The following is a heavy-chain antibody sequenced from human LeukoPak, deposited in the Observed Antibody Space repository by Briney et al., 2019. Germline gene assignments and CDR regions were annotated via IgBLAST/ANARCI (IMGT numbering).Heavy chain of an antibody. J-gene: IGHJ5*02. CDR3: TRRVSATRWFDP. CDR2: IIGDGSTT. Sequence: PGGSLRLSCAASGFTFSDYWMHWVRQAPGKGLEWVSRIIGDGSTTIYADSVKGRFTISRDNAENTMYLQMNSLRVKDTAVYYCTRRVSATRWFDPWGQGTQVTVSS. CDR1: GFTFSDYW. V-gene: IGHV3-74*01. D-gene: IGHD2-15*01.